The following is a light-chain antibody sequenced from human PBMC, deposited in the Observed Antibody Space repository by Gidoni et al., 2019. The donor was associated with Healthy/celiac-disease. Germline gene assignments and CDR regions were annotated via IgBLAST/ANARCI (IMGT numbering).Light chain of an antibody. CDR3: QKYNSALWT. J-gene: IGKJ1*01. Sequence: EIQMTQSPSSLSASVGDRVTITCRASQGISHYLAWYQQKPGKVPKLLIYAASTLQSGVPSRFSGSGSGTDFTLTISSLQPEDVATYSCQKYNSALWTFGQGTKVEIK. CDR1: QGISHY. CDR2: AAS. V-gene: IGKV1-27*01.